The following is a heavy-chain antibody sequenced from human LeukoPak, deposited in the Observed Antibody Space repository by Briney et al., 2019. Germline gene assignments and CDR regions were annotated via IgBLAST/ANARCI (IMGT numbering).Heavy chain of an antibody. CDR3: ARRDISSGWSFDY. V-gene: IGHV4-4*07. D-gene: IGHD6-19*01. Sequence: PSETLSLTCTVSGGSISNYHLSWIRQPDGKGLQWIGHIHTSGSTNYNPPLKSRVTMSIDTPENQLSLTIRSVTAADTAVYFCARRDISSGWSFDYWGQGTLVTVSS. CDR1: GGSISNYH. CDR2: IHTSGST. J-gene: IGHJ4*02.